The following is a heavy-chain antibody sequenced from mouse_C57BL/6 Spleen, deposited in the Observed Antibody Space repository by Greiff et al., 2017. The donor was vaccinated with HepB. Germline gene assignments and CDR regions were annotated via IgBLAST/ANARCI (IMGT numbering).Heavy chain of an antibody. D-gene: IGHD2-3*01. CDR3: TSHDGYYGFDV. CDR1: GFTFSDAW. CDR2: IRNKANNHAT. Sequence: EVQLVESGGGLVQPGGSMKLSCAASGFTFSDAWMDWVRQSPEKGLEWVAEIRNKANNHATYYAESVKGRFTISRDDSKSSVYLQMNSLRAEDTGIYYCTSHDGYYGFDVWGTGTTVTVSS. J-gene: IGHJ1*03. V-gene: IGHV6-6*01.